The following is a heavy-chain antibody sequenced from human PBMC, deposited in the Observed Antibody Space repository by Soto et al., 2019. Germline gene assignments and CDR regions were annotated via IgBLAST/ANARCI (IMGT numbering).Heavy chain of an antibody. CDR2: ISSTTNYI. Sequence: RLSCAASGFIFTRYSMNWVRQAPGKGLEWVSSISSTTNYIYYGDSMKGRFTISRDNAKDSLYLEMNSLRAEDTAVYYCARGSEDLTSNFDYWGQGTLVTVSS. CDR3: ARGSEDLTSNFDY. CDR1: GFIFTRYS. J-gene: IGHJ4*02. V-gene: IGHV3-21*06.